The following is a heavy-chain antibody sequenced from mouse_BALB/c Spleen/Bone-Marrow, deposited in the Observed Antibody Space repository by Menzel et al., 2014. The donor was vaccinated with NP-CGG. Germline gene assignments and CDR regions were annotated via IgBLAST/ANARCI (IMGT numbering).Heavy chain of an antibody. CDR1: GYAFSSYW. CDR2: IYPGDGDT. V-gene: IGHV1-80*01. D-gene: IGHD2-2*01. CDR3: ARWLPAMDY. J-gene: IGHJ4*01. Sequence: VQLQQSGAELVRPGPPVKISCKASGYAFSSYWMSWVKQRPGQGLEWIGQIYPGDGDTNYNGKFKGKATLTADKSSSTAYMQLSSLTSEDSAVYFCARWLPAMDYWGQGTSVTVSS.